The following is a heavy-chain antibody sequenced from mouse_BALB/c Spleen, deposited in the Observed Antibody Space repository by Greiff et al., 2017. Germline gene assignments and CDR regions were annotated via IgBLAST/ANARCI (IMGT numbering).Heavy chain of an antibody. J-gene: IGHJ3*01. CDR2: INPYNDGT. CDR1: GYTFTSYV. Sequence: VQLQQSGPELVKPGDSVKMSCKASGYTFTSYVMHWVKQKPGQGLEWIGYINPYNDGTKYNEKFKGKATLTSDKSSSTAYMELSSLTSEDSAVYYCAREGYALWFAYWGQGTLVTVSA. V-gene: IGHV1-14*01. D-gene: IGHD2-2*01. CDR3: AREGYALWFAY.